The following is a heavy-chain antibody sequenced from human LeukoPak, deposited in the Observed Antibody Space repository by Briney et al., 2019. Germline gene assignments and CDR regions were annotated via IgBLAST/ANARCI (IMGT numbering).Heavy chain of an antibody. J-gene: IGHJ6*03. CDR2: ISYDGSNK. D-gene: IGHD4-11*01. Sequence: GRSLRLSCAASGFTFSSYAIHWVRQAPGKGLEWVALISYDGSNKYYADSVKGRFTISRDNSKNTLYLQMNSLRAEDTAVYYCARHSNYYYYYYMDVWGKGTTVTVSS. V-gene: IGHV3-30*04. CDR3: ARHSNYYYYYYMDV. CDR1: GFTFSSYA.